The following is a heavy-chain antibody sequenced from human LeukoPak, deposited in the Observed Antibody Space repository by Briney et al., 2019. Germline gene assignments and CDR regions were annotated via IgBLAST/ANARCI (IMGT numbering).Heavy chain of an antibody. CDR3: AKNGQWLANFDY. V-gene: IGHV3-53*01. CDR2: IYSGGST. CDR1: GFTVSSNY. J-gene: IGHJ4*02. Sequence: GGSLRLSCAASGFTVSSNYMSWVRQAPGKGLEWVSVIYSGGSTYYADSVKGRFTISRDNSKNTLYLQMNSLRAEDTAVYYCAKNGQWLANFDYWGQGTLVTVSS. D-gene: IGHD6-19*01.